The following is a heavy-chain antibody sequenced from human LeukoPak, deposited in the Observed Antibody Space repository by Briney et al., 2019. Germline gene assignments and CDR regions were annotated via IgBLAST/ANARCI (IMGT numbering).Heavy chain of an antibody. J-gene: IGHJ4*02. Sequence: SETLSLTCTVSGGSISSYYWSWIRQPPGKGLEWIGYIYYSGSNNYNPSLKSRVTISVDTSKNQFSLKLSSVTAADTAVYYCARDPPAAEGDYWGQGTLVTVSS. CDR2: IYYSGSN. CDR3: ARDPPAAEGDY. CDR1: GGSISSYY. V-gene: IGHV4-59*01. D-gene: IGHD6-13*01.